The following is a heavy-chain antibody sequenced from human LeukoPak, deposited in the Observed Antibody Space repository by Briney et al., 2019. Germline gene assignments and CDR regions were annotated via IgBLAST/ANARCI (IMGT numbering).Heavy chain of an antibody. CDR2: IKYDGSKE. V-gene: IGHV3-7*01. CDR1: GFTFSNYW. CDR3: ARDAEFSTITFGDY. Sequence: PGGSLRLSCAASGFTFSNYWMSWVRQAPGKGLEWVANIKYDGSKEYYVDSVEGRFTISRDSAKNSLFLQMNGLRAEDTAVYYCARDAEFSTITFGDYWGQGTLVTVSS. D-gene: IGHD3-16*01. J-gene: IGHJ4*02.